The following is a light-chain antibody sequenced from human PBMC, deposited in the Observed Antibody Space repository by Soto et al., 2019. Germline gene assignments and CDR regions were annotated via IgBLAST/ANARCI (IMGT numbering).Light chain of an antibody. CDR3: QQYNNWPRWT. CDR2: GAS. V-gene: IGKV3-15*01. Sequence: EIVMTQSPATLSVSPGERATLSCRASQSVRSYLAWYQQKPGQAPRLLIYGASTRATGIPARFSGSGSGTDFTLTISSLQSEDFAVYYCQQYNNWPRWTFGQGTKVEIK. J-gene: IGKJ1*01. CDR1: QSVRSY.